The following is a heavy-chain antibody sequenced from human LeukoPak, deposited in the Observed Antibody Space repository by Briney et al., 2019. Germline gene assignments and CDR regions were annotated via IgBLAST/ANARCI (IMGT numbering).Heavy chain of an antibody. CDR3: ARGLYYYDSSGYYFDAFDI. V-gene: IGHV4-34*01. J-gene: IGHJ3*02. D-gene: IGHD3-22*01. CDR2: INHSGST. Sequence: PSETLSLTCAVYGGSFSGYYWSWLRQPPGKGLEWIGEINHSGSTNYNPSLKSRVTISVDTSKNQFSLKLSSVTAADTAVYYCARGLYYYDSSGYYFDAFDIWGQGTMVTVSS. CDR1: GGSFSGYY.